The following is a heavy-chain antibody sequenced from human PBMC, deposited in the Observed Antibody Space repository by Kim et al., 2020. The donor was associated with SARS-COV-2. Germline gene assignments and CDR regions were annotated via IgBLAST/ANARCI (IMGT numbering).Heavy chain of an antibody. D-gene: IGHD6-13*01. CDR2: INHSGST. CDR1: GGSFSGYY. V-gene: IGHV4-34*01. J-gene: IGHJ4*02. Sequence: SETLSLTCAVYGGSFSGYYWSWIRQPPGKGLEWIGEINHSGSTNYNPSLKSRVTISVDTSKNQFSLKLSSVTAADTAVYYCARDGEIAAAGAPYFDYWGQVTLVTVSS. CDR3: ARDGEIAAAGAPYFDY.